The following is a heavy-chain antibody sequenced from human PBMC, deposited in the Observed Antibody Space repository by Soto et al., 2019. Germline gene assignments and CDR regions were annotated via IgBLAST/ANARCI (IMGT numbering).Heavy chain of an antibody. D-gene: IGHD6-19*01. Sequence: SQTLSLTCAISGDSVSSNSAAWNWIRQAPSRGLEWLGRTYYRSKWYKDYAESVKSRITINPDTSKKQFSLQLHYVPPEDPAVYYCARGDSSGWSRGGFDYWGQGTLVTVSS. CDR2: TYYRSKWYK. CDR3: ARGDSSGWSRGGFDY. CDR1: GDSVSSNSAA. J-gene: IGHJ4*02. V-gene: IGHV6-1*01.